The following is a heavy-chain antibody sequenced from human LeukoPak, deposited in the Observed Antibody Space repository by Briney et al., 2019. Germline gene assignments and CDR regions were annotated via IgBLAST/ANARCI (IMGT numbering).Heavy chain of an antibody. D-gene: IGHD4-23*01. V-gene: IGHV1-8*01. Sequence: ASVKVSCKASGYAFTTYDINWVRQAPGQGLEWMAWINPGNGATGYAQTFQDRITVTSDTSTDTVYMELASLTSNDTATYYCARSPQDHGGNCFNDWGLGSLVTVSS. CDR1: GYAFTTYD. CDR3: ARSPQDHGGNCFND. J-gene: IGHJ4*02. CDR2: INPGNGAT.